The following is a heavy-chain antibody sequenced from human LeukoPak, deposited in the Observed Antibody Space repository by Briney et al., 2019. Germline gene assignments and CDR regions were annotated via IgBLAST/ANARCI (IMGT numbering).Heavy chain of an antibody. V-gene: IGHV3-23*01. CDR1: GLTFSTYA. D-gene: IGHD6-6*01. CDR3: ARAPYSSSSD. CDR2: ISGNGGNT. J-gene: IGHJ4*02. Sequence: PGGSLRLSCAVSGLTFSTYAMGWVRQAPGKGLEWVSVISGNGGNTYYADSVKGRFTISRDNSKNTMYLQMNSLRAEDTAVYYCARAPYSSSSDWGQGTLVTVSS.